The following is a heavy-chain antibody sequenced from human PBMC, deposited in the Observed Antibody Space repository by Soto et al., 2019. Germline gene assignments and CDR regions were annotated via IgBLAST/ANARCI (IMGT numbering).Heavy chain of an antibody. Sequence: SETLSLTCAVSSGSISSSNWWSWVRQPPGKGLEWIGEIYHSGSTNYNPSLKSRVTISVDKSKNQFSLKLSSVTAADTAVYYCARAVVVAASRGFDYWGQGTLVTVSS. V-gene: IGHV4-4*02. CDR2: IYHSGST. CDR3: ARAVVVAASRGFDY. CDR1: SGSISSSNW. J-gene: IGHJ4*02. D-gene: IGHD2-15*01.